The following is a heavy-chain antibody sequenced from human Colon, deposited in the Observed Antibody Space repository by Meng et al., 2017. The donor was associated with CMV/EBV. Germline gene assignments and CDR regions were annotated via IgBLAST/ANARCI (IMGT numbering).Heavy chain of an antibody. CDR3: AKDEGWDSSGDLHFYFDH. V-gene: IGHV3-23*01. J-gene: IGHJ4*02. Sequence: GESLKISCAASGFAFNLYAMSWVRQAPGKGLEWVSGMTSTYNTYYADSVKGRFTISRDNSKNTVYLQMNSLTVEDTAVYFCAKDEGWDSSGDLHFYFDHWGQGSLVTVSS. D-gene: IGHD3-22*01. CDR2: MTSTYNT. CDR1: GFAFNLYA.